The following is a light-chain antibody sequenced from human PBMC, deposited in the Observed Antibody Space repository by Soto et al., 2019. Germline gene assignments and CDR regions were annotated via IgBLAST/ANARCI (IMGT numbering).Light chain of an antibody. Sequence: DIQMTQSPSSLSASVGDRVTITCQARKDIKNYLNWYQQKPGKAPKLLIYAASILETGVPSRFSGSGSGTDFTFTISSLQPEDIATYYCQHYDDLPWTFGQGTKVAIK. J-gene: IGKJ1*01. CDR1: KDIKNY. CDR2: AAS. V-gene: IGKV1-33*01. CDR3: QHYDDLPWT.